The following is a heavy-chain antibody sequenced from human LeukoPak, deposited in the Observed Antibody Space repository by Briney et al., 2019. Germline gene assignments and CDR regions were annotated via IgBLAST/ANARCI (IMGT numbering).Heavy chain of an antibody. CDR2: IKQDGSEK. J-gene: IGHJ6*03. Sequence: GGSLRLSCAASGFTFSNYWMSWVRQAPGKGLAWVANIKQDGSEKYYVDSVKGRFTISRDNTKNSLYLQMTSLRAEDTAVYYCARDSARYYYYYMDVWGKGTTVTVSS. CDR1: GFTFSNYW. V-gene: IGHV3-7*01. CDR3: ARDSARYYYYYMDV.